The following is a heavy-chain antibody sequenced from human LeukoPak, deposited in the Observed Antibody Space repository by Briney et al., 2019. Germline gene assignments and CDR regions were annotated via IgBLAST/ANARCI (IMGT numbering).Heavy chain of an antibody. V-gene: IGHV4-59*01. CDR3: ARGRVSSSTYYSTYYYYFYMDV. CDR2: VDHTGST. CDR1: GGSISNYY. J-gene: IGHJ6*03. Sequence: SETLSLTCTVSGGSISNYYWSWIRQPPGKGLEWIGYVDHTGSTNSNPSLNGRVTISRDTSKSHFSLRLRSVTAADTAVYFCARGRVSSSTYYSTYYYYFYMDVWGKGTTVTVSS. D-gene: IGHD3-22*01.